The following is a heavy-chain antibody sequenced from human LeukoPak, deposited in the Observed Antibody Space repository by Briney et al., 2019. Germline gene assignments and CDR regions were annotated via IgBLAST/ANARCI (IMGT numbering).Heavy chain of an antibody. D-gene: IGHD5-18*01. V-gene: IGHV4-34*01. CDR3: ARGGEYSSAPFDY. CDR1: GGSFSGYY. CDR2: INHSGST. J-gene: IGHJ4*02. Sequence: SETLSLTCAVYGGSFSGYYWSWIRQPPGKGLEWIGEINHSGSTNYNPSLKSRATISVDTSKNQFSLKLSSVTAADTAVYYCARGGEYSSAPFDYWGQGTLVTVSS.